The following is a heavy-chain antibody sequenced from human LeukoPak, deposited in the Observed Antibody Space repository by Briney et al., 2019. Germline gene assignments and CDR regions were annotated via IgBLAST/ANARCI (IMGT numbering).Heavy chain of an antibody. CDR1: GFTFGTYW. CDR2: INSDASMT. V-gene: IGHV3-74*01. Sequence: GGSLRLSCVASGFTFGTYWMHWVRQAPGKGLVWVSRINSDASMTNYADSVKGRVTISRDNAKKTLYLQMNSLRVEDTALYYCVRDQDGGFDYWGQGTVVDVSS. J-gene: IGHJ4*02. CDR3: VRDQDGGFDY.